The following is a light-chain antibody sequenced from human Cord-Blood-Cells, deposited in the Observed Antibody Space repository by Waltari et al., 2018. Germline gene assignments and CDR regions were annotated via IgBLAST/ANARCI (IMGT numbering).Light chain of an antibody. CDR1: QSVSSN. J-gene: IGKJ1*01. V-gene: IGKV3-15*01. CDR2: CAS. CDR3: QQYNNWPPT. Sequence: DIVMTQSPATLSVSPGERATLSCRASQSVSSNLAWYQQKPGQAPRLLIYCASTRATGIPARFSGSGSGTEFTLTISSLQSEDFAVYYCQQYNNWPPTFGQGTKVEIK.